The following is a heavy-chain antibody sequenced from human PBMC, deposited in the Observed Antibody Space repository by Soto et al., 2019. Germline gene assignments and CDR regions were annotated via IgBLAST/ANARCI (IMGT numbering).Heavy chain of an antibody. CDR2: ISGSGGST. D-gene: IGHD6-13*01. CDR3: AKDSPPYSSSPKPMDV. J-gene: IGHJ6*02. Sequence: VGSLRLSCAASGFTFSSYAMSWVRQAPGKGLEWVSAISGSGGSTYYADSVKGRFTISRDNSKNTLYLQMNSLRAEDTAVYYCAKDSPPYSSSPKPMDVWGQGTTVPVSS. CDR1: GFTFSSYA. V-gene: IGHV3-23*01.